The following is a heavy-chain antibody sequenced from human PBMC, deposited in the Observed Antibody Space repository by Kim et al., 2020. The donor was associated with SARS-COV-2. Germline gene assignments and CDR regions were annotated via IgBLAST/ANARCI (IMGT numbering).Heavy chain of an antibody. J-gene: IGHJ4*02. CDR1: GFTFSNAW. Sequence: GGSLRLSCAASGFTFSNAWMSWVRQAPGKGLEWVGRIKSKTDGGTTDYAAPVKGRFTISRDDSKNTLYLQMNSLKTEDTAVYYCTTCDVVTAYYFDYWGQGTLVTVSS. CDR3: TTCDVVTAYYFDY. V-gene: IGHV3-15*01. CDR2: IKSKTDGGTT. D-gene: IGHD2-21*02.